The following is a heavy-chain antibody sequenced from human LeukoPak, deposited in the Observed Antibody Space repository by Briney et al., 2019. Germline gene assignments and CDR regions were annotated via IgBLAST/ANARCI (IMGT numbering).Heavy chain of an antibody. CDR2: ISGSGGST. D-gene: IGHD3-22*01. CDR3: AKEGDSSGYLYYFDY. CDR1: GSTFSSYA. J-gene: IGHJ4*02. V-gene: IGHV3-23*01. Sequence: PGGSLRLSCAASGSTFSSYAMSWVRQAPGKGLEWVSAISGSGGSTYYADSVKGRFTISRDNSKNTLYLQMNSLRAEDTAVYYCAKEGDSSGYLYYFDYWGQGTLVTVSS.